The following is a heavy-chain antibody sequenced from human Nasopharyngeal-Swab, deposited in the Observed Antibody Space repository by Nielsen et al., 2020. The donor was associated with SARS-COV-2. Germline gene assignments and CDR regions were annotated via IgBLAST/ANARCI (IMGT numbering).Heavy chain of an antibody. CDR3: AKHAAYTNSWHHFDY. Sequence: GGSLRLSCAASGFTFSTYAMTWVRQTPGRGLEWVSTISVSGDYTYYADSAKGRFSISRDNSKSTLYLQMNSLRAEDTAVYYCAKHAAYTNSWHHFDYWGQGTLVTVSP. J-gene: IGHJ4*02. CDR2: ISVSGDYT. D-gene: IGHD6-13*01. CDR1: GFTFSTYA. V-gene: IGHV3-23*01.